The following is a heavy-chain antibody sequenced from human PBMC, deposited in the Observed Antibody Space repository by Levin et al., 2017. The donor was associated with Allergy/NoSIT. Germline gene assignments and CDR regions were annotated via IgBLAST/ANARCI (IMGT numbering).Heavy chain of an antibody. D-gene: IGHD3-22*01. J-gene: IGHJ4*02. CDR3: ARHYDSRGYYLLGY. CDR1: GFTFSSYA. CDR2: ISGSGGST. Sequence: PEASVKVSCAASGFTFSSYAMSWVRQAPGKGLEWVSAISGSGGSTYYADSVKGRFTISRDNSKNTLYLQMNSLRAEDTAVYYCARHYDSRGYYLLGYWGQGTLVTVSS. V-gene: IGHV3-23*01.